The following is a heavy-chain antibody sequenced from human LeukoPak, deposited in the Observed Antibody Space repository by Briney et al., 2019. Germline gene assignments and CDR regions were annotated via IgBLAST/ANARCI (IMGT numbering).Heavy chain of an antibody. V-gene: IGHV3-21*01. J-gene: IGHJ4*02. D-gene: IGHD3-3*01. CDR3: ARDLSHYDFSCGYPTPFDY. CDR2: ISSSSSYI. CDR1: GFTFSSYS. Sequence: GGSLRLSCAASGFTFSSYSMNWFRQAPGKGLEWVSSISSSSSYIYYADSVKGRFTISRDNAKNSLYLQMNSLRAEDTAVYYCARDLSHYDFSCGYPTPFDYWGQGTLVTVSS.